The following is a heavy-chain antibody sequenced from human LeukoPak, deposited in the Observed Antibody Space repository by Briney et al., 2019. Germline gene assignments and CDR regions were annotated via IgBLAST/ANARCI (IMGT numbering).Heavy chain of an antibody. Sequence: ASVKVSCKASGYTFTGYYMHWVRQAPGQGLEWMGWINPNSGGTNYAQKFQGRVTMTRDTSISTAYMELSRLRSDDTAMYYCARRLFLGYRYSSRLDDAFDIWGQGTMVTVSS. D-gene: IGHD5-18*01. CDR1: GYTFTGYY. V-gene: IGHV1-2*02. CDR2: INPNSGGT. J-gene: IGHJ3*02. CDR3: ARRLFLGYRYSSRLDDAFDI.